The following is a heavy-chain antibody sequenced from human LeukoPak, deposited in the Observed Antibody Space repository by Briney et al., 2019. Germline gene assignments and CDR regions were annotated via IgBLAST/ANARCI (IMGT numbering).Heavy chain of an antibody. CDR1: GFTFSKFA. D-gene: IGHD1-14*01. CDR2: ISAPGDST. V-gene: IGHV3-23*01. Sequence: GGSLRLSCAASGFTFSKFAMSWVRQAPGKGLEWVSSISAPGDSTYYADSVKGRFTISRDNSKNTLFLLMNTPRAEDTAVYYCARDAGKGSKDFEFDYWGQGVGVIVSS. CDR3: ARDAGKGSKDFEFDY. J-gene: IGHJ4*02.